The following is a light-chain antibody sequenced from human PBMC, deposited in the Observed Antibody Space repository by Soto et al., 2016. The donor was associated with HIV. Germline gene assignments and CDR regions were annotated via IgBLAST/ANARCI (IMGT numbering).Light chain of an antibody. CDR2: KDS. CDR3: QSADSSGTPWV. V-gene: IGLV3-25*03. J-gene: IGLJ3*02. Sequence: SYELAQPPSVSLSPGQTARITCSGDALPKQYAYWYQQKPGQAPILVIYKDSERPSGIPERFSGSSSGTTVTLAISGVQAEDEADYYCQSADSSGTPWVFGGGTKLTVL. CDR1: ALPKQY.